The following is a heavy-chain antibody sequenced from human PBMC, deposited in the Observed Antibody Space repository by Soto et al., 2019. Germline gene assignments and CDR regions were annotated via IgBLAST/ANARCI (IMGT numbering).Heavy chain of an antibody. CDR1: GYTFTNYG. D-gene: IGHD3-10*01. CDR3: ARGVGSGSYYNQYNWFDP. Sequence: QVQLVQSGGEVKKPGASVKVACKASGYTFTNYGISWVRQAPGQGLEWMGWINVYNGNTKYAQKVQGRVIMSTDTATSTAYMELRSLRADDPAVYYCARGVGSGSYYNQYNWFDPWGQGTLVTVSS. J-gene: IGHJ5*02. V-gene: IGHV1-18*01. CDR2: INVYNGNT.